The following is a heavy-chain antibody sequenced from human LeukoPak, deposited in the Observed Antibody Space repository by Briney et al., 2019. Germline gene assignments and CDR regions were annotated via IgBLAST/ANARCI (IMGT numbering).Heavy chain of an antibody. D-gene: IGHD3-3*01. J-gene: IGHJ3*02. CDR2: IYYSGST. Sequence: SETLSLTCTVSGGSISSSSYYWGWIRQPPGKGLEWIGSIYYSGSTYYNPSLKSRVTISVDTSKNQFSLKLSSVTAADTAVYYCARDGGDFWSGYLGAYAFDIWGQGTMVTVSS. CDR3: ARDGGDFWSGYLGAYAFDI. CDR1: GGSISSSSYY. V-gene: IGHV4-39*07.